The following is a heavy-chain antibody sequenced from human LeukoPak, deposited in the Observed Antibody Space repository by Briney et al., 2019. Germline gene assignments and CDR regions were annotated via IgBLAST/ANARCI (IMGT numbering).Heavy chain of an antibody. V-gene: IGHV4-59*01. CDR2: IYYSGST. CDR3: ASVGRGSGSYRPPDY. Sequence: SETLSLTCTVSGGSISSYYWSWIRQPPGKGLEWIGYIYYSGSTNYNPSLKGRVTISVDTSKNQFSLRLSSVTAADTAVYYCASVGRGSGSYRPPDYWGQGTLVTVSS. J-gene: IGHJ4*02. D-gene: IGHD3-10*01. CDR1: GGSISSYY.